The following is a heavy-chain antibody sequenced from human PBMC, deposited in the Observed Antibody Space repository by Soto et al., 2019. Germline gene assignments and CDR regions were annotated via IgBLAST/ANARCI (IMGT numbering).Heavy chain of an antibody. CDR2: ISAYNGNT. CDR1: GYTFTSYG. D-gene: IGHD6-19*01. CDR3: ARRSGIAVDGKGVWFDP. V-gene: IGHV1-18*01. J-gene: IGHJ5*02. Sequence: ASVKVSCKASGYTFTSYGISWVRQAPGQGLEWMGWISAYNGNTNYAQKLQGRVTMTTDTSTSTAYMELRSLRSDDTAVYYCARRSGIAVDGKGVWFDPWGQGTLVTVSS.